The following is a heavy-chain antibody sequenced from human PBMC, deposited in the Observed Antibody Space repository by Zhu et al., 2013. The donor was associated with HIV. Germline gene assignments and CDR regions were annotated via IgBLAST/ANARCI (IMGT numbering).Heavy chain of an antibody. V-gene: IGHV1-69*01. CDR2: IVPIFGTT. CDR1: GGTFSNYT. D-gene: IGHD1-26*01. J-gene: IGHJ3*02. CDR3: ARGRGSGRDASDI. Sequence: QVQLVQSGAEVKKPGSSVKVSCKASGGTFSNYTITWVRQAPGQGPEWMGGIVPIFGTTDYAQRFQGRVTITADESTSTVYMELSSLRSDDTAMFYCARGRGSGRDASDIWGHGTMVTVSS.